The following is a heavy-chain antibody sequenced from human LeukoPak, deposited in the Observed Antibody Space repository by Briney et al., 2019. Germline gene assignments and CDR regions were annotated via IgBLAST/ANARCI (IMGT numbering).Heavy chain of an antibody. Sequence: GGSLRLSCAASGFTFSSYAMSWVRQAPGKGLEWVSAISGSGGSTYYADSVKGRFTISRDNSKNTLYLQMNSLRAEDTAVYYCASHGYYDSSGHFDYWGQGTLVTVSS. D-gene: IGHD3-22*01. CDR1: GFTFSSYA. V-gene: IGHV3-23*01. CDR3: ASHGYYDSSGHFDY. CDR2: ISGSGGST. J-gene: IGHJ4*02.